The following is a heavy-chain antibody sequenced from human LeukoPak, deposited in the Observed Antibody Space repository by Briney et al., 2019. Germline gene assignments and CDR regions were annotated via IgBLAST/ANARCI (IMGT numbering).Heavy chain of an antibody. D-gene: IGHD1-26*01. CDR2: ISAYNGNT. V-gene: IGHV1-18*01. Sequence: ASVKVSCKASGYTFTTYGISWVRQAPGQGLEWMGWISAYNGNTNYAQKLQGRVTMTTDTSTSTAYMELRSLRSDDTAVYYCARCHSGSYYDYYYYGMDAWGQGTTVTVSS. CDR1: GYTFTTYG. CDR3: ARCHSGSYYDYYYYGMDA. J-gene: IGHJ6*02.